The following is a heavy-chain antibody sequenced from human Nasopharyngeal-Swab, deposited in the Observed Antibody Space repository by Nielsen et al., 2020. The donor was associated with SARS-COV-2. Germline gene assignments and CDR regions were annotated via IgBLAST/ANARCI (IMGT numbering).Heavy chain of an antibody. CDR2: IWYDGNNK. J-gene: IGHJ4*02. V-gene: IGHV3-33*01. D-gene: IGHD1-26*01. Sequence: WIRQPPGKGLEWVAVIWYDGNNKYYADSVKGRFTISRDNSKNTLYLQMNSLRAEDTAVYYCARDPPSSIVGATSSGDYWGQGTLVTVSS. CDR3: ARDPPSSIVGATSSGDY.